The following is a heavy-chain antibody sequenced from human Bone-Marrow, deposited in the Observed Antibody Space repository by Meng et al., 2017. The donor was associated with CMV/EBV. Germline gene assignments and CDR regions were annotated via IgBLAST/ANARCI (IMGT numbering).Heavy chain of an antibody. J-gene: IGHJ4*02. CDR2: ISVDGSRQ. V-gene: IGHV3-30-3*01. Sequence: GESLKISCVASGFPFISYAMHWVRQTPGKGLEWVAAISVDGSRQYYPDAVKGRFTISRDNFNNTLFLQMNSRRNEDTAVYVCARDPQVYDIDYCGQGTLVTVSS. CDR3: ARDPQVYDIDY. D-gene: IGHD2-8*01. CDR1: GFPFISYA.